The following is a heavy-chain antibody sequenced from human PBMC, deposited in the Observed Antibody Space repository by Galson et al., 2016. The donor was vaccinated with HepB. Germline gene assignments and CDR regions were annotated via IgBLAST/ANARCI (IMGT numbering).Heavy chain of an antibody. V-gene: IGHV3-64*02. CDR2: ISNGGTT. CDR1: GFTFNTYA. D-gene: IGHD2-2*01. CDR3: ARSNLLVPAAILRYGLDV. J-gene: IGHJ6*02. Sequence: SLRLSCAASGFTFNTYAMHWVRQPPAPGKGLEYVSAISNGGTTYYAESVKGRFTISRDNSKNMSYLQMGSLRPEDMAVYYCARSNLLVPAAILRYGLDVWGQGTTVTVSS.